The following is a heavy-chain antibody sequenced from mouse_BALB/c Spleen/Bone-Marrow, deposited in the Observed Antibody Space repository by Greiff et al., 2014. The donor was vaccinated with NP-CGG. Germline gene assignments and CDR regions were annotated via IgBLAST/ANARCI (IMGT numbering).Heavy chain of an antibody. J-gene: IGHJ3*01. D-gene: IGHD2-4*01. CDR1: GFTFNSYG. CDR3: ARHAYYDQTEVSFVY. V-gene: IGHV5-9-2*01. CDR2: ISGGGSYT. Sequence: EVKVEESGGGLVKSGGSLKLSCAASGFTFNSYGMSWVRQTPEKRLEWVATISGGGSYTFYPDSVKGRLTISRDNAKNNLYLQLSSLRSEDTALYYCARHAYYDQTEVSFVYWGQGTLVTVSA.